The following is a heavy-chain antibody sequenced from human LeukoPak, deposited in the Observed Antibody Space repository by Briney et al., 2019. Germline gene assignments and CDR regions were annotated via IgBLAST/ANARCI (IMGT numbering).Heavy chain of an antibody. D-gene: IGHD6-13*01. CDR3: AGDRGSSWLYNWFDP. V-gene: IGHV4-59*01. CDR2: IYYSGST. J-gene: IGHJ5*02. CDR1: GGSISSYY. Sequence: SETLSLTCTVSGGSISSYYWSWIRQPPGKGLEWIGYIYYSGSTNYNPSLKSRVTISVDTSKNQFSLKLSSVTAADTAVYYCAGDRGSSWLYNWFDPWGQGTLVTVSS.